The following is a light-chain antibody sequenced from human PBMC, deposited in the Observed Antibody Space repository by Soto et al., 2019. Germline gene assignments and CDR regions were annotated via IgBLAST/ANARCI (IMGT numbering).Light chain of an antibody. CDR3: QQYGASPWT. CDR1: QRVNSDY. Sequence: EIVLTQSPGTLSLFPGDRATLSCRATQRVNSDYLAWYQQKPGQAPRLLIYIASLRATGIPDRFSGSGSGTEFTLTVNRLEPEDFAVDYCQQYGASPWTFGQGIKVEIK. CDR2: IAS. V-gene: IGKV3-20*01. J-gene: IGKJ1*01.